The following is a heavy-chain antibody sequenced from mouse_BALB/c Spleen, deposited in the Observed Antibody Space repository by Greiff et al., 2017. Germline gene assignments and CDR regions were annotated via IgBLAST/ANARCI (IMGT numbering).Heavy chain of an antibody. V-gene: IGHV1-54*01. D-gene: IGHD2-4*01. CDR3: ARSYDYDEGFAY. CDR2: INPGSGGT. Sequence: QVQLKESGAELVRPGTSVKVSCKASGYAFTNYLIEWVKQRPGQGLEWIGVINPGSGGTNYNEKFKGKATLTADKSSSTAYMQLSSLTSDDSAVYFCARSYDYDEGFAYWGQGTLVTVSA. CDR1: GYAFTNYL. J-gene: IGHJ3*01.